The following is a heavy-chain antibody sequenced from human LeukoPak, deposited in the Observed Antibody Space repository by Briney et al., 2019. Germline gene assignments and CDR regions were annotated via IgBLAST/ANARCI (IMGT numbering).Heavy chain of an antibody. CDR3: ARSSSSRVDY. Sequence: PSETLSLTCTVSGGSISSGGYYWSWIRQHPGKGLEWIGYIYYSGSTYYNPSLKSRVTISVDTSKNQFSLKLSSVTAADTAVYYCARSSSSRVDYWGQGTLVTVSS. V-gene: IGHV4-31*03. CDR1: GGSISSGGYY. D-gene: IGHD6-13*01. CDR2: IYYSGST. J-gene: IGHJ4*02.